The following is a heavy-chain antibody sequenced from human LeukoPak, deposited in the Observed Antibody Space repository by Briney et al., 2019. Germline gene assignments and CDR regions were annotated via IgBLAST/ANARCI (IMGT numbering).Heavy chain of an antibody. CDR3: ATYVKWAAGDV. D-gene: IGHD1-26*01. V-gene: IGHV3-21*01. CDR2: ISSSSSYI. Sequence: GGSLRLSCAASGFTFSSYSMNWVRQAPGKGLEWVSSISSSSSYIYYADSVKGRFTISRDNAKNSLFLQMNSLRAEDTAIYYCATYVKWAAGDVWGKGTTVTVSS. J-gene: IGHJ6*04. CDR1: GFTFSSYS.